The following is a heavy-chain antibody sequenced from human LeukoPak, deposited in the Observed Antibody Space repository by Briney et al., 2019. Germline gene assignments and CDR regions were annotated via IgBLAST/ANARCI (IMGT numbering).Heavy chain of an antibody. D-gene: IGHD3-22*01. CDR1: GYTFTSYY. CDR3: ARVYYYDSSGYYGQAHYYFDY. Sequence: ASVKVSCKASGYTFTSYYMHWVRQAPGQGLEWMGIINPSGGSTSCAQKFQGRVTMTRDTSTSTVYMELSSLRSEDTAVYYCARVYYYDSSGYYGQAHYYFDYWGQGTLVTVSS. V-gene: IGHV1-46*01. CDR2: INPSGGST. J-gene: IGHJ4*02.